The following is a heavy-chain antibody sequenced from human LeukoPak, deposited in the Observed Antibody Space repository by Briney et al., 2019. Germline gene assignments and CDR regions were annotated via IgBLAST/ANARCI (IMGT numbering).Heavy chain of an antibody. Sequence: ASVKVSCTARADAFTNSCFHWVRQTPRHGLQYLGIVDPSVAAPTYAQRFQGRVTMTRDTSTRTIYMELRSLQPEDTAVYYCAGSRLRFLQWDYWGQGTVVTVSS. CDR2: VDPSVAAP. J-gene: IGHJ4*02. CDR3: AGSRLRFLQWDY. D-gene: IGHD3-3*01. V-gene: IGHV1-46*01. CDR1: ADAFTNSC.